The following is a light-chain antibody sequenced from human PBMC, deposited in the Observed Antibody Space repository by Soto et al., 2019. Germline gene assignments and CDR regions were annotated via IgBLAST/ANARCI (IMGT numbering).Light chain of an antibody. Sequence: QSVLTQPASVSGSPGQSITFSCTGTSSDVGSYNYVSWYQQHPGKAPKLMIYDVSNRPLGTSNRFSGSKSGNTASLTISGLQAEDEADYYCSSYTRSSTLVFGGGTKLTVL. CDR2: DVS. J-gene: IGLJ2*01. V-gene: IGLV2-14*03. CDR3: SSYTRSSTLV. CDR1: SSDVGSYNY.